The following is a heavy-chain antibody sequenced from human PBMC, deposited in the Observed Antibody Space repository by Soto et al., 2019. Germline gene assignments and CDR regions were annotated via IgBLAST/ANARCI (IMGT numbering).Heavy chain of an antibody. CDR2: INAGSGNT. J-gene: IGHJ4*02. V-gene: IGHV1-3*01. CDR3: ARVPPWGNSGSYYIQHYDS. D-gene: IGHD3-10*01. CDR1: GYTFTTHA. Sequence: QVQLVQSGAEVKRPGASVKVSCKSSGYTFTTHALHWLRQAPGQGLQWMGWINAGSGNTKYSLDFQGRVTFTRDTPATTAYMELSSLRSEDTAVYYCARVPPWGNSGSYYIQHYDSWGQGTLVTVSS.